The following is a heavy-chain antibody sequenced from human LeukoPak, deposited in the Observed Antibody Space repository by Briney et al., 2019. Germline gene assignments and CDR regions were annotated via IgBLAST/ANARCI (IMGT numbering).Heavy chain of an antibody. D-gene: IGHD3-10*01. CDR1: GYTFSNYY. J-gene: IGHJ4*02. CDR2: INPSGSGT. Sequence: ASVKVSCKASGYTFSNYYLHWVRQAPGQGLEWMAKINPSGSGTSYAQKFQGRVSVTRDTSTSTVYMELSSLRSEDTAVYYCARGYGSGSYYLLYYFDYWGQGTLVTVSS. CDR3: ARGYGSGSYYLLYYFDY. V-gene: IGHV1-46*01.